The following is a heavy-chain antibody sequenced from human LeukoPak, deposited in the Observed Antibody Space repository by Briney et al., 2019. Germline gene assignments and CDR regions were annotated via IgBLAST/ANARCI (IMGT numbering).Heavy chain of an antibody. CDR2: IKPDGSGK. Sequence: GGSLRLSCAASGFTFSSYWMNWVRQAPGRGLEWVANIKPDGSGKYYVDSVKGRFTISRDNAKNSLYLRMNSLRAEDTAVYYCARQNFEYWAQGTLVTVSS. V-gene: IGHV3-7*04. J-gene: IGHJ4*02. CDR1: GFTFSSYW. CDR3: ARQNFEY.